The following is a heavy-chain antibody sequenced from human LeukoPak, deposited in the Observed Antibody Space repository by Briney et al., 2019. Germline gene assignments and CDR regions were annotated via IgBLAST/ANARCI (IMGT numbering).Heavy chain of an antibody. CDR3: ARGGSSTWEFDY. CDR1: GYTFSNYH. D-gene: IGHD6-13*01. V-gene: IGHV1-46*01. J-gene: IGHJ4*02. Sequence: ASVKVSYKASGYTFSNYHMHWVRQAHGQGLEWMGIINPPGDSATYAQRFHGRVAMTRDTSTSTVYMELRSLTSDDTAVYYCARGGSSTWEFDYWGQGTLVTVSS. CDR2: INPPGDSA.